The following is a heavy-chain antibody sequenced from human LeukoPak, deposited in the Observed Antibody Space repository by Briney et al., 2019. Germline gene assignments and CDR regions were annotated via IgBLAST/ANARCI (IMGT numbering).Heavy chain of an antibody. CDR3: ARDPANDPFDY. CDR2: IYTSGST. V-gene: IGHV4-61*02. CDR1: GGSISSGSYY. J-gene: IGHJ4*02. Sequence: SETLSLTCTVSGGSISSGSYYWSWIRQPAGKGLEWIGRIYTSGSTNYNPSLKSRVTISVDTSKNQFSLKLSSVTAADTAVYYCARDPANDPFDYWGQGTLVTVSS.